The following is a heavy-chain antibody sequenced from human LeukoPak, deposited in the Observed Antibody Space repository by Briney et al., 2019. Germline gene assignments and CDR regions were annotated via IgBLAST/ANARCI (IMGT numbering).Heavy chain of an antibody. Sequence: PSETLSLTCTVSGGSISSSSYYWGWIRQPPGKGREWLGSIYYSGSTYYNPSLKSRVTISVDTSKNQFSLKLSSVTAADTAVYYCASRGRTDACDIWGQGTMVTVSS. V-gene: IGHV4-39*07. J-gene: IGHJ3*02. CDR3: ASRGRTDACDI. CDR2: IYYSGST. CDR1: GGSISSSSYY.